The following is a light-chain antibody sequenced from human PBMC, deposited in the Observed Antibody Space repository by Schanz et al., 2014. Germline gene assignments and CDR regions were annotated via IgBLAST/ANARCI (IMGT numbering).Light chain of an antibody. CDR3: NSYAGSNNLV. CDR2: DVS. V-gene: IGLV2-8*01. Sequence: QSVLTQPPSASGSPGQSVTISCTGTSSDVGAYNYVSWYQQHPGKAPKLMIYDVSKRPSGVPDRFSGSKSGNTASLTVSGLQAEDEADYYCNSYAGSNNLVFGGGTKLTVL. J-gene: IGLJ3*02. CDR1: SSDVGAYNY.